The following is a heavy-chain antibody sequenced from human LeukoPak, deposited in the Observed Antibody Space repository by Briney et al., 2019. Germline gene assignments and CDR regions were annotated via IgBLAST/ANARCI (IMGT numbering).Heavy chain of an antibody. V-gene: IGHV3-11*01. D-gene: IGHD2-21*02. J-gene: IGHJ6*02. CDR1: GFTFSDYY. Sequence: GGSLRLSCAASGFTFSDYYMSWIRQAPGKGLEWISYIGKSGTDINYADSVRGRFTVSRDNAKNSLFLQMNSLRAEDTAVYYCSAGATTYCGEDCYPSFFFYHGIDVWGQGTTVTVSS. CDR2: IGKSGTDI. CDR3: SAGATTYCGEDCYPSFFFYHGIDV.